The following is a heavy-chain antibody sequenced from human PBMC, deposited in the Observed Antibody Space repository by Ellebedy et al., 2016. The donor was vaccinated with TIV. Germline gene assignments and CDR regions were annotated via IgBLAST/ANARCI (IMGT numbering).Heavy chain of an antibody. D-gene: IGHD2-2*03. J-gene: IGHJ3*01. Sequence: GESLKISCAASGFPFISYSVNWVRQAPGKGLEYVSAINNNGGSTYYADSVTGRFTISRDNSKNVLGLQMRSLRPEDTAVYYCVKFGYRDPNDVLDVWGQGTLVTVSS. CDR1: GFPFISYS. CDR3: VKFGYRDPNDVLDV. V-gene: IGHV3-64D*08. CDR2: INNNGGST.